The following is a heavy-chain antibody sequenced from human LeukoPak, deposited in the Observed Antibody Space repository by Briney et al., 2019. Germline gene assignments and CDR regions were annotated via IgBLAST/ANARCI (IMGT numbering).Heavy chain of an antibody. V-gene: IGHV3-9*01. CDR2: ISWNSGTI. D-gene: IGHD6-19*01. J-gene: IGHJ5*02. CDR1: GFTFDDYA. CDR3: AKDTSSGWYTSTDWFDP. Sequence: GGSLRLSCAASGFTFDDYAMHWVRQAPGKGLEWVSGISWNSGTICYADSVKGRFTISRDNAKNSLYLQMNSLRAEDTALYYCAKDTSSGWYTSTDWFDPWGQGTLVTVSS.